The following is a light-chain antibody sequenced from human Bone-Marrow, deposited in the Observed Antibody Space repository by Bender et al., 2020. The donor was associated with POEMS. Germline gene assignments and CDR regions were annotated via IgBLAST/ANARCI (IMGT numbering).Light chain of an antibody. CDR3: SSFSTTSPYV. V-gene: IGLV2-8*01. J-gene: IGLJ1*01. CDR1: INDVAIYNY. Sequence: QSALTQPPSASGSPGHSVTISCTGTINDVAIYNYVSWYQQHPGRAPRLMIYEVNKRPSGVPDRFSGAKSGNTASLTISGLQAADEADYSCSSFSTTSPYVFGPGTTVIVL. CDR2: EVN.